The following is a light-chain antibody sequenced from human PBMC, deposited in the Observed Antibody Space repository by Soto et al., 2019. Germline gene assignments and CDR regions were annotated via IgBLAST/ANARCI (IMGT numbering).Light chain of an antibody. Sequence: QSVLTQPAAVSGSPGQSITISCAGPANKYVSWYQQHPGKAPKLLIYDVSNRPSGVSNRFSGSKSGSTASLTISGLQAEDEADYYCYSIRGTTWLFGGGTKVTVL. J-gene: IGLJ3*02. CDR3: YSIRGTTWL. CDR1: ANKY. V-gene: IGLV2-14*03. CDR2: DVS.